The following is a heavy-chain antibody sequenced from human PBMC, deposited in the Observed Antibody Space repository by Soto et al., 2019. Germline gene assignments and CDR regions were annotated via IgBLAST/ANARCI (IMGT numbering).Heavy chain of an antibody. CDR1: GYSLTELS. D-gene: IGHD2-15*01. CDR3: AVNVVVVAATLGDAFDI. J-gene: IGHJ3*02. CDR2: FDPEDGET. Sequence: GASVKVSCKVSGYSLTELSMHWVRQAPGKGLEWMGGFDPEDGETIYAQKFQGRVTMTEDTSTDTAYMELSSLRSEDTAVYYCAVNVVVVAATLGDAFDIWGQGTMVTVSS. V-gene: IGHV1-24*01.